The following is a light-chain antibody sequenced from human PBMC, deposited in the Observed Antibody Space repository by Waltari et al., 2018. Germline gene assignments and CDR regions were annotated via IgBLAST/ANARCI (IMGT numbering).Light chain of an antibody. CDR2: GTS. V-gene: IGKV3-15*01. CDR3: QQYNDWPYT. J-gene: IGKJ2*01. Sequence: PVTLSVSPGERAALSCRPSQSVRTNLAWYQQRPGQTPRLLIYGTSTRATEIPARFSGSGSGTEFTLTISSLQSEDFAVYYCQQYNDWPYTFGQGTKLEIK. CDR1: QSVRTN.